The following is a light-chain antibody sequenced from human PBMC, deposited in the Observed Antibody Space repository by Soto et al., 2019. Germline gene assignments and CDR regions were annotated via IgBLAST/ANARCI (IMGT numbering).Light chain of an antibody. J-gene: IGLJ2*01. CDR3: AAWDDSLNGVV. CDR2: KNN. Sequence: QSVLTQPPSASGTPGQRVTISCSRSSSNIGSNFVFWYQHLPGTAPKLLIFKNNQRPSGVPDRFSGSKSGTSASLAISGLQSEDEADYYCAAWDDSLNGVVFGGGTKLTVL. V-gene: IGLV1-44*01. CDR1: SSNIGSNF.